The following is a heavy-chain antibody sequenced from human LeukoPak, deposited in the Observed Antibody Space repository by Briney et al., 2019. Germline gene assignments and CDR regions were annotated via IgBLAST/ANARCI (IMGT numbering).Heavy chain of an antibody. CDR3: ARVVRYSSGPLTDLLPYYFDY. V-gene: IGHV1-3*03. J-gene: IGHJ4*02. CDR1: GYTFTSYA. Sequence: ASVKVSRKASGYTFTSYAMHWVRQAPGQRLEWMGWINAGNGNTKYSQEFQGRVTITRDTSASAVYMELSSLRSDDMAVYYCARVVRYSSGPLTDLLPYYFDYWGQGTLVTVSS. CDR2: INAGNGNT. D-gene: IGHD6-19*01.